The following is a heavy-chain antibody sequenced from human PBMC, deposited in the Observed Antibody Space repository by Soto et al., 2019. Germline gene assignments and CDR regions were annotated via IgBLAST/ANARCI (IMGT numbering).Heavy chain of an antibody. V-gene: IGHV3-53*01. J-gene: IGHJ4*02. CDR3: AREVSGTSFDY. CDR2: TYTGGYT. CDR1: GFIVSDNY. Sequence: GGSLRLSCAASGFIVSDNYINWVRQAPGKGLEWVSVTYTGGYTYYADSVKGRFTISRDNSKNTLYLQMNSLRAEDTAAYYCAREVSGTSFDYWGQGTLVTVSS. D-gene: IGHD1-7*01.